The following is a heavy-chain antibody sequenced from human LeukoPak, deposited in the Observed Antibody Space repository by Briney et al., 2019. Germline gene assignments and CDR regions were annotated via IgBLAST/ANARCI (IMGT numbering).Heavy chain of an antibody. V-gene: IGHV3-30*18. CDR3: AKEYYYDSSGYYGGVY. CDR2: ISYDGSNK. J-gene: IGHJ4*02. CDR1: GFTFSSYG. D-gene: IGHD3-22*01. Sequence: GGSLRLSCAASGFTFSSYGMHWVRQAPGKGLEWVAVISYDGSNKYYADSVKGRFTISRDNSKNTLYLQMNSLRAEDTAVYYCAKEYYYDSSGYYGGVYWGQGTLVTVSS.